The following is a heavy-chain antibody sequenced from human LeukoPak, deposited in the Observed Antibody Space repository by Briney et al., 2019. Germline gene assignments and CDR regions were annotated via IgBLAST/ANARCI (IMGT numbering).Heavy chain of an antibody. J-gene: IGHJ5*02. CDR1: GFTFSSYA. Sequence: PGGSLRLSCAASGFTFSSYAMSWVREAPGKGLECGSTINSGGSTYYADSVKGRFTISRDNSKNTLYLQMNSLRAEDTAVFYCAKADRAVAGRGVWFDPWGQGTLVTVSS. V-gene: IGHV3-23*01. CDR3: AKADRAVAGRGVWFDP. D-gene: IGHD6-19*01. CDR2: INSGGST.